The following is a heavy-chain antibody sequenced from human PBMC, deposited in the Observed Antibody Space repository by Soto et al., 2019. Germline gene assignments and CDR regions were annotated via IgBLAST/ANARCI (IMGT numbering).Heavy chain of an antibody. J-gene: IGHJ4*02. CDR3: AREGTSVTTTGSYFQY. D-gene: IGHD3-10*01. V-gene: IGHV3-33*01. Sequence: PGGSLRLSCVASGFTFSNYGMHWVRQAPGEGLEWVALIWYDGSNKYYVDAVKGRFTISRDNSKNTLYLQMNSLRDDDTAVYYCAREGTSVTTTGSYFQYWGEGTQVTVS. CDR2: IWYDGSNK. CDR1: GFTFSNYG.